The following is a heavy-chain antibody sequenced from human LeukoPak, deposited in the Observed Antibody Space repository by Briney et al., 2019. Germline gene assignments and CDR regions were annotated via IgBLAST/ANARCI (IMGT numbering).Heavy chain of an antibody. CDR1: GFTFSGYR. D-gene: IGHD3-3*01. J-gene: IGHJ4*02. CDR3: ARFWLGLDY. V-gene: IGHV3-7*03. Sequence: PGGSLRLSCAASGFTFSGYRTSWVRQAPGKGLQWVANIKQDGSEKYYVDSVKARFTISRDNTKNSLYLQMNSLRAEDTAVYYCARFWLGLDYWGQGSLVTVSS. CDR2: IKQDGSEK.